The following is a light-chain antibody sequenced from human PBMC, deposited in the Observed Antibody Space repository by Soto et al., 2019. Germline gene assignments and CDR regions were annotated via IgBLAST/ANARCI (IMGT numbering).Light chain of an antibody. CDR2: KAS. CDR1: QSISNR. Sequence: DIQMTQFPSTLSASVGDRVTITCRASQSISNRLAWFQQKSGEAPNLLIHKASSLESGVPSRFSGSGSGTEFTLNISSMQPADLATYYCQLYNPYSCTFGQGTKVETK. V-gene: IGKV1-5*03. CDR3: QLYNPYSCT. J-gene: IGKJ1*01.